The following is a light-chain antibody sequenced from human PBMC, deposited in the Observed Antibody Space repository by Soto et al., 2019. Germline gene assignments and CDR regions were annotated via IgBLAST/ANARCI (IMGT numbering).Light chain of an antibody. CDR1: SSDVGGYNY. J-gene: IGLJ1*01. CDR2: DVS. CDR3: SSYTSSSTLVV. V-gene: IGLV2-14*01. Sequence: QSALTQPASVSGSPGQSITISCTGTSSDVGGYNYVSWYQQHPGKAPKLMIYDVSNRPLGVSNRFSGSKSGNTASLTISGLQAEDEADYYCSSYTSSSTLVVFGTGTKLTVL.